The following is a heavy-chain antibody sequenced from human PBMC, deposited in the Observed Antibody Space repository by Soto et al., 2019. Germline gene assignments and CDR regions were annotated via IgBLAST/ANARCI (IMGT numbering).Heavy chain of an antibody. V-gene: IGHV5-51*01. D-gene: IGHD5-18*01. CDR3: ARPGAKTDTVVYDF. CDR2: IYPGDSET. J-gene: IGHJ4*02. CDR1: GYSFANYW. Sequence: GESLKISCKASGYSFANYWIGWVCQKPGKGLEWMGVIYPGDSETTYSPSFEGQVIISVDRSRGTAFLEWSSLKASETDMYYCARPGAKTDTVVYDFWCKGTQVNVSA.